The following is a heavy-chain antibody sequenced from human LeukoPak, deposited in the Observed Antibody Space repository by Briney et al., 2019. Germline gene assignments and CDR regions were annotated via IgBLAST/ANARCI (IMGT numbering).Heavy chain of an antibody. D-gene: IGHD6-13*01. CDR2: IKSESDGGTT. CDR3: TLIAAAGSIDY. V-gene: IGHV3-15*01. Sequence: GGSLRLSCAASGFTFSNAWMSWVRQAPGKGLEWVGRIKSESDGGTTDYAAPVKGRFTISRDDSRNTLYLQMNSLKTEDTAVYYCTLIAAAGSIDYWGQGTLVTVSS. J-gene: IGHJ4*02. CDR1: GFTFSNAW.